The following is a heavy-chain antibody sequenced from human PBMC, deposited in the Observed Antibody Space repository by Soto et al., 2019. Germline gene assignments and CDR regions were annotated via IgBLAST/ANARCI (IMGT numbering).Heavy chain of an antibody. CDR2: ISAYNGNT. CDR1: GYTFTSYG. J-gene: IGHJ6*02. Sequence: ASVKVSCKASGYTFTSYGISWVRQAPGQGLEWMGWISAYNGNTNYAQKLQGRVTMTTDTSTSTAYMELRSLRSDDTAVYYCARDGIKGDYYYYYGMDVWGQGTTVTVS. D-gene: IGHD1-1*01. V-gene: IGHV1-18*04. CDR3: ARDGIKGDYYYYYGMDV.